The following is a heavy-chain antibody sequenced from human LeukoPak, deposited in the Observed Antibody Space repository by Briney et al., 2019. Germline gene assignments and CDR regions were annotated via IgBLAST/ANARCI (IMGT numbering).Heavy chain of an antibody. CDR2: INPSGGST. Sequence: ASVKVSCKASGYTFTSYYMHWVRQAPGQGLEWMGIINPSGGSTSYAQKFQGRVTMTRDMSTSTVYMELSRLRSDDTAVYYCARTLSAYYDYVWGSYRFDYWGQGTLVTVSS. D-gene: IGHD3-16*02. V-gene: IGHV1-46*01. J-gene: IGHJ4*02. CDR3: ARTLSAYYDYVWGSYRFDY. CDR1: GYTFTSYY.